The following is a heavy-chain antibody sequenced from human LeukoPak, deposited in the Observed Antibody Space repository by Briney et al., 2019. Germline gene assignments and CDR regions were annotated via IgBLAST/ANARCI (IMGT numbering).Heavy chain of an antibody. CDR1: GVTFSSYA. CDR3: AKTSDYESAY. CDR2: IVGSGGST. Sequence: GGSLRLSCAASGVTFSSYAMSWVRQAPGKGLEWDSAIVGSGGSTYYGDSVKGRFTISRDNSKNTLYLQMNSLRAEDTAVYYCAKTSDYESAYWGQGTLVTVSS. J-gene: IGHJ4*02. V-gene: IGHV3-23*01. D-gene: IGHD3-16*01.